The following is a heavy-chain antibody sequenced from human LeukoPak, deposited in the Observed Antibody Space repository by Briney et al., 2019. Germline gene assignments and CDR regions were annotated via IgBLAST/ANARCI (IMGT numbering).Heavy chain of an antibody. Sequence: PGGSLRLSCAASGFIFSNYWMHWVRQAPGKGLLWVSRIDSDGRIITYADSVKGRFTISGDNAKNTLYLQMNSLRADDTAVYYCVRGLGDYWGQGTLVTVSS. CDR1: GFIFSNYW. CDR2: IDSDGRII. V-gene: IGHV3-74*01. CDR3: VRGLGDY. D-gene: IGHD7-27*01. J-gene: IGHJ4*02.